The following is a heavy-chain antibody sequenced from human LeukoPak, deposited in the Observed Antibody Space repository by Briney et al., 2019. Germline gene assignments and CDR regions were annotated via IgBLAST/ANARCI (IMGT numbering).Heavy chain of an antibody. CDR1: GGSISSDGYS. D-gene: IGHD5-12*01. CDR3: ARYSGYVGFDY. Sequence: SETLSLTCAVSGGSISSDGYSWSWIRQPPGTGLEWIGYIYHSGSTYYNPSLKSRVTISVDRSKNQLSLKLSSVTAADTAVYYCARYSGYVGFDYWGQGTLVTVSS. J-gene: IGHJ4*02. CDR2: IYHSGST. V-gene: IGHV4-30-2*01.